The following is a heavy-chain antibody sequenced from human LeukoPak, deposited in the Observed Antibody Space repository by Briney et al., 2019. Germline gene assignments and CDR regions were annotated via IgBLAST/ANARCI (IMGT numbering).Heavy chain of an antibody. D-gene: IGHD3-16*01. CDR2: ISSSSSTI. CDR1: GFTFSSYS. CDR3: ARVGGYFDY. V-gene: IGHV3-48*01. Sequence: PGGSLRLSCAASGFTFSSYSMNWVRQTPGKGLEWVSYISSSSSTIYYADSVKGRFTISRDNAKNSLYLQMNSLRAEDTAVYYCARVGGYFDYWGQGTLVTVSS. J-gene: IGHJ4*02.